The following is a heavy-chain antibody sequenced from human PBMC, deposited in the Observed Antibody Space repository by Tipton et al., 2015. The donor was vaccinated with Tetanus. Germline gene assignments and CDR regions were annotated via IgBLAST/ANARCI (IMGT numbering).Heavy chain of an antibody. CDR2: VWYDGNMK. Sequence: SLRLSCAASGFTFSNFGMHWVRQAPGKGLEWVAVVWYDGNMKYSADSVKGRFTISRDNSKNTVYLQMNSLRAEDTAVYYCAREPDCSGGGCYSYGLDVWGQGTTVTVSS. V-gene: IGHV3-33*01. CDR3: AREPDCSGGGCYSYGLDV. J-gene: IGHJ6*02. D-gene: IGHD2-15*01. CDR1: GFTFSNFG.